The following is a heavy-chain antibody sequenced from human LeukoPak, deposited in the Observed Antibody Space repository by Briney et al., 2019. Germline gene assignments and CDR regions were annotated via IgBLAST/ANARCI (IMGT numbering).Heavy chain of an antibody. CDR3: ARLYYYDSSGYSIGSDAFDI. J-gene: IGHJ3*02. Sequence: SETLSLTCTVSGGSISSSSYYWGWIRQPPGKGLEWIGSIYYSGSTYYNPPLKSRVTISVDTSKNQFSLKLSSVTAADTAVYYCARLYYYDSSGYSIGSDAFDIWGQGTMVTVSS. CDR1: GGSISSSSYY. V-gene: IGHV4-39*01. CDR2: IYYSGST. D-gene: IGHD3-22*01.